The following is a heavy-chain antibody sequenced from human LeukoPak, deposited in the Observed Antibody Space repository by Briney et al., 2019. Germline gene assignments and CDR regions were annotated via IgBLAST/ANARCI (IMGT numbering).Heavy chain of an antibody. CDR1: GGSISSSSYY. CDR3: ARTYGSFSTSANRLYFHYMDV. Sequence: PSETPSLTCTVSGGSISSSSYYWGWIRQPPGKGLEWIGSIYYSGSTYYNPSLKSRVTISVDTSKTHFSLKMTSVTAADTAVYYCARTYGSFSTSANRLYFHYMDVRGMGTTVTVSS. J-gene: IGHJ6*03. V-gene: IGHV4-39*07. CDR2: IYYSGST. D-gene: IGHD3-10*01.